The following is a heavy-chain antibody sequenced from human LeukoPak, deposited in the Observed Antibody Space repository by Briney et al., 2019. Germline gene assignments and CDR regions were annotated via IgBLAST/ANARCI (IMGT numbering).Heavy chain of an antibody. D-gene: IGHD3-10*01. Sequence: ASVKVSCKPSGYTFSGTGWYLYWLRQAPGQGLECMGWIYPYTGATHYAQKFQGRVAMTRDTSISTAYMELSRLRPDDTAVYYCARDGPAQMVDFDYCGQGTLVTVSS. CDR3: ARDGPAQMVDFDY. CDR1: GYTFSGTGWY. CDR2: IYPYTGAT. V-gene: IGHV1-2*02. J-gene: IGHJ4*02.